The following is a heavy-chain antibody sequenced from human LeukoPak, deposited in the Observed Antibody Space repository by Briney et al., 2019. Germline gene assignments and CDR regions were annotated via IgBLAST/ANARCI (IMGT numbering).Heavy chain of an antibody. CDR1: GYSISSGYY. CDR3: ARGPSSSSCL. J-gene: IGHJ4*02. CDR2: IYHSGKI. V-gene: IGHV4-38-2*01. D-gene: IGHD6-13*01. Sequence: PSETLSLTCAVCGYSISSGYYWGWIRQPPGKGLEWIGSIYHSGKIYYNPSLKSRVTMSVDTSRNELSLKLTSVTAADTAVYYCARGPSSSSCLWGQGTLVTVYS.